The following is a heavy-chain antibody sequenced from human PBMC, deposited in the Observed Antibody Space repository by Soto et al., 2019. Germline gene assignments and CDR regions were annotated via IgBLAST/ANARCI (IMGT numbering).Heavy chain of an antibody. D-gene: IGHD1-1*01. Sequence: TSETLSLTCTVSGDSISNNNFYWGWIRQPPGKGLEWIGTIYYSGSTYYNPSLKSRVTISVDTSNNQLSLKLSSVTAADTAVYYCARLKTGTTSGAFDIWGQGTMVTVSS. V-gene: IGHV4-39*01. J-gene: IGHJ3*02. CDR1: GDSISNNNFY. CDR2: IYYSGST. CDR3: ARLKTGTTSGAFDI.